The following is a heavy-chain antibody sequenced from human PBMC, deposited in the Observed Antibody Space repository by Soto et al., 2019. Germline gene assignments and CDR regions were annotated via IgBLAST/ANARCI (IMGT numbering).Heavy chain of an antibody. D-gene: IGHD3-22*01. Sequence: LRLSCSASGFIFSSYDMHWVRQGPGKGLEWVSAIGTTGDTNYAGSVKGRFTISRENAKNSLYLQMNSLRAGDTAIYFCARAIGPTLFDYWGQGALVTVSS. V-gene: IGHV3-13*04. J-gene: IGHJ4*02. CDR2: IGTTGDT. CDR3: ARAIGPTLFDY. CDR1: GFIFSSYD.